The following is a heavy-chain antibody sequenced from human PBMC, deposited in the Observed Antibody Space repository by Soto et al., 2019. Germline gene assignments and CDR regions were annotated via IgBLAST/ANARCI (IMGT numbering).Heavy chain of an antibody. J-gene: IGHJ4*02. CDR1: GFTFSSYA. V-gene: IGHV3-30-3*01. CDR3: ASREKYYFDY. CDR2: ISYDGSNK. D-gene: IGHD3-10*01. Sequence: QVQLVESGGGVVQPGRSLRLSCAASGFTFSSYAMHWVRQAPGKGLEWVAVISYDGSNKYYADSVKGRFTISRDNSKNPLYLQMNSLRAEDTAVYYCASREKYYFDYWGQGTLVTVSS.